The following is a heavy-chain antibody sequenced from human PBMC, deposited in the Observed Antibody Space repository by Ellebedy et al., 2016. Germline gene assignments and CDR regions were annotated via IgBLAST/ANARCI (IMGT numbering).Heavy chain of an antibody. J-gene: IGHJ4*02. Sequence: SETLSLTCAAYGGSFSGYYWSWIRQPPGKGLEWIGEINHSGSTNYNPSLKSRVTISVDTSKNQFSLKLSSVTAADTAVYYCARVGEQYYFDYWGQGTLVTVSS. CDR1: GGSFSGYY. D-gene: IGHD1-26*01. CDR3: ARVGEQYYFDY. V-gene: IGHV4-34*01. CDR2: INHSGST.